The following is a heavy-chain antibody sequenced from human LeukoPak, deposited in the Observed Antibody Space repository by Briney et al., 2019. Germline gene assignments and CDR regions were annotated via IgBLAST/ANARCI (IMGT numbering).Heavy chain of an antibody. D-gene: IGHD6-13*01. CDR1: GFTFSSYW. CDR2: IKQDGSEK. J-gene: IGHJ4*02. Sequence: QAGGSLRLSCAASGFTFSSYWMSWVRQAPGKGLEWVANIKQDGSEKYYVDSVKGRFTISRDNAKNSLYLQMNSLRAEDTAVYYCARVLPHSSSAPLDYWGQGTLVTVSS. V-gene: IGHV3-7*01. CDR3: ARVLPHSSSAPLDY.